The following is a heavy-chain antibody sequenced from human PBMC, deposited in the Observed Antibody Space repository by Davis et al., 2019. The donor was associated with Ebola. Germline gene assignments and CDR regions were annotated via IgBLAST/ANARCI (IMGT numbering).Heavy chain of an antibody. Sequence: GESLKISCAASGFTFSSYAMSWVRQVPGKGLEWVSAISGSGGSTYYADSVKGRFTISRDNSKNTLYLQMNSLRAEDTAVYYCAKARLWFGELSTYYFDYWGQGTLVTVSS. CDR1: GFTFSSYA. J-gene: IGHJ4*02. CDR3: AKARLWFGELSTYYFDY. D-gene: IGHD3-10*01. CDR2: ISGSGGST. V-gene: IGHV3-23*01.